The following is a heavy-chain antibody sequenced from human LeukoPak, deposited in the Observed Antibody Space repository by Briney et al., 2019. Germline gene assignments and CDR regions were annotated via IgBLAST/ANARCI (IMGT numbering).Heavy chain of an antibody. Sequence: GGSLRLSCAASGFTVSSNYMSWVRQAPGKGLEWVSVIYSGGSTYYADSVKGRFTISRDNSKNTLYLQMNSLRAEDTAVYYCARSSGSGWYEAAFDIWGQGTMVTVSS. CDR2: IYSGGST. V-gene: IGHV3-66*01. CDR1: GFTVSSNY. CDR3: ARSSGSGWYEAAFDI. J-gene: IGHJ3*02. D-gene: IGHD6-19*01.